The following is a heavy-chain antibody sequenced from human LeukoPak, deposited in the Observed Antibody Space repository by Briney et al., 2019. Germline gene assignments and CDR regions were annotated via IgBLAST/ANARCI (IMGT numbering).Heavy chain of an antibody. Sequence: GGSLRLSCAASGFTFSDHYMSWIRQAPGKGLEWVSYISSSGSTIYYTDSVKGRFTISRDSAKNSLYLQMNSLRAEDTAVYYCARDIYYDSSGYYGSVYWGQGTLVTVSS. V-gene: IGHV3-11*04. CDR2: ISSSGSTI. CDR3: ARDIYYDSSGYYGSVY. D-gene: IGHD3-22*01. CDR1: GFTFSDHY. J-gene: IGHJ4*02.